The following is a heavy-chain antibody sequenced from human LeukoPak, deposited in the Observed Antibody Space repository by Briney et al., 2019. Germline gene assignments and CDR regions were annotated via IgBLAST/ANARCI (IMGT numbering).Heavy chain of an antibody. Sequence: GGSLRLSCAASGFTFSDYYMSWIRQAPGKGLGWVSYISSSGSTIYYADSVKGRFTISRDNAKNSLYLQMNSLRAEDTAVYYCARDDSNPPYYYGMDVWGQGTTVTVSS. J-gene: IGHJ6*02. CDR1: GFTFSDYY. V-gene: IGHV3-11*01. CDR3: ARDDSNPPYYYGMDV. CDR2: ISSSGSTI. D-gene: IGHD3-22*01.